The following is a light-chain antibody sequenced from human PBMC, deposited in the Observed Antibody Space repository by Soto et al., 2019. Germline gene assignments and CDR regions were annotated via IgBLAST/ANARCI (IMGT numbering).Light chain of an antibody. V-gene: IGLV1-40*01. Sequence: QSALTRPPSVSGAPGQSVTISCTGSSSNIGAGYDVHWYQQLPGTAPKLLIYGNSNRPSGVPDRFSGSKSGTSASLAITGLQAEDEADYYCQSYDSSLSGYVFGTGTKVTVL. CDR3: QSYDSSLSGYV. J-gene: IGLJ1*01. CDR2: GNS. CDR1: SSNIGAGYD.